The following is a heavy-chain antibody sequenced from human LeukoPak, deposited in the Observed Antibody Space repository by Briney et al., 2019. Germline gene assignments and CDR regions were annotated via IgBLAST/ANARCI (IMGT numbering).Heavy chain of an antibody. V-gene: IGHV3-23*01. CDR3: AKEIAAGGTRGLDY. Sequence: GGSLRLSCAASGFTFSSYGMSWVRQAPGKGLEWVSGIKSGGSSYYADSVKGRFTISRDNSKNTLYLQMNGLRAEDTALYYCAKEIAAGGTRGLDYWGQGTLVSVSS. D-gene: IGHD6-13*01. CDR2: IKSGGSS. J-gene: IGHJ4*02. CDR1: GFTFSSYG.